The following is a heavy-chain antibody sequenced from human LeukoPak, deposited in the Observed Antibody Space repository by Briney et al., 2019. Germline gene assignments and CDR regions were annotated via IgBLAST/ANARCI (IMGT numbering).Heavy chain of an antibody. CDR1: GVSISSYY. V-gene: IGHV4-59*01. CDR2: IYYSGST. J-gene: IGHJ5*02. CDR3: ARDTWFDP. Sequence: NSSETLSLTCTVSGVSISSYYWSWIRQPPGKGLEWIGYIYYSGSTNYNPSLKSRVTISVDTSKNQFSLKLSSVTAADTAVYYCARDTWFDPWGQGTLVTVSS.